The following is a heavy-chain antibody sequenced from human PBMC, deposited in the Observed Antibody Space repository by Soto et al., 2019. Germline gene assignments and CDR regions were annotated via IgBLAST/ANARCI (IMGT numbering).Heavy chain of an antibody. CDR1: GFTFNIYA. D-gene: IGHD3-22*01. CDR2: ISRYGDIT. V-gene: IGHV3-23*01. Sequence: EVQLLESGGDLIQPGGSLRLSCAASGFTFNIYAMTWVRQAPGKGLEWVSAISRYGDITYYADSVEGRFSISRYNSKNTLYLQMNRLRAEDTAVYYCAKDRYLDHDSRGYLFDNWGQGTLVTVSS. CDR3: AKDRYLDHDSRGYLFDN. J-gene: IGHJ4*02.